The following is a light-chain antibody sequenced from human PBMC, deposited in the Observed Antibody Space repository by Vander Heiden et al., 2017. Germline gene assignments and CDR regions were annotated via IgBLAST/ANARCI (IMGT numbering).Light chain of an antibody. J-gene: IGLJ3*02. V-gene: IGLV1-44*01. CDR3: AAWDDSLNGPV. CDR2: SSD. Sequence: QSVLTQPPSASGTPGQRVTIPCSGSSSNIGANAVTWYQQLPGAAPKLLIYSSDQRPSGVPDRFSGSKSGTSASLAISGLQSEDEADYYCAAWDDSLNGPVFGGGTKLTVL. CDR1: SSNIGANA.